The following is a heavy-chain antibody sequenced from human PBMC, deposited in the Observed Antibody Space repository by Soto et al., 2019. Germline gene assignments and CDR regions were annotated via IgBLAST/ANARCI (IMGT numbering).Heavy chain of an antibody. J-gene: IGHJ4*02. CDR3: ASFLGAEDKSGFFDY. Sequence: QVQLVQSGAEVKKPGSSVKVSCKASGGTFSSYAISWVRQAPGQGLEWMGGIIPIFGTANYAQKFQGRVTITADQYKSRVYLGVSSLRSEDTAVYYCASFLGAEDKSGFFDYWGQGTLVTVSS. V-gene: IGHV1-69*01. D-gene: IGHD3-3*01. CDR1: GGTFSSYA. CDR2: IIPIFGTA.